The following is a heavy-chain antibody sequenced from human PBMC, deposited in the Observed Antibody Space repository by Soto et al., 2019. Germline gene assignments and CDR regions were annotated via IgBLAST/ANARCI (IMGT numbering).Heavy chain of an antibody. CDR1: GGSFSGYY. CDR3: ARQYCSGGSCYSDYFDY. Sequence: SETLSLTCAVYGGSFSGYYWSWIRQPPGKGLEWIGEINHSGSTNYNPSLKSRVTISVDTSKNQFSLKLSSVTAADTAVYYCARQYCSGGSCYSDYFDYWGQGTLVTVSS. J-gene: IGHJ4*02. V-gene: IGHV4-34*01. D-gene: IGHD2-15*01. CDR2: INHSGST.